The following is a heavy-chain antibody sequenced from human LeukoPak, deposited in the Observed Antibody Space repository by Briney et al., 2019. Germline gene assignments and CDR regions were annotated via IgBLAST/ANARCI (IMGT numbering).Heavy chain of an antibody. CDR2: ISYDGSNK. CDR1: GFTFSSTW. V-gene: IGHV3-30*18. Sequence: GGSLRLSCAASGFTFSSTWMSWVRQTPGKGLEWVAVISYDGSNKYYADSVKGRFTISRDNSKNTLYLQMNSLTAEDTAIYYCAKATGTLGNWGQGTLVTVSS. J-gene: IGHJ4*02. CDR3: AKATGTLGN. D-gene: IGHD1-1*01.